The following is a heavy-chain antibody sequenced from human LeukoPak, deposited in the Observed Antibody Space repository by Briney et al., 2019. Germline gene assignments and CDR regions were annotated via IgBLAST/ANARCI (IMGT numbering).Heavy chain of an antibody. J-gene: IGHJ4*02. V-gene: IGHV3-33*01. Sequence: GGSLRLSCAASGFTFSSYGMHWVRQAPGKGLEWVAVIWYDGSNKYYVDSVQGRFTISRDNSKNTLYLQMSSLRAEDTAVYYCARGNWFGARGNSDFDCWGQGTLVTVSS. CDR3: ARGNWFGARGNSDFDC. D-gene: IGHD4-23*01. CDR1: GFTFSSYG. CDR2: IWYDGSNK.